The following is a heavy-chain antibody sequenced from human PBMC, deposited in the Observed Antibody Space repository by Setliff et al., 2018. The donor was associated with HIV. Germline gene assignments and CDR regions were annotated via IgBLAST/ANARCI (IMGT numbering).Heavy chain of an antibody. V-gene: IGHV1-2*02. CDR2: ISPNNGDK. D-gene: IGHD7-27*01. CDR3: ARQLSNSLDY. CDR1: GYTFIDYF. Sequence: ASVKVSCKASGYTFIDYFMHWVRQAPGQGLEWMGWISPNNGDKNMPQSFQGRVTMTRDTSINTAYMELSGLRSDDTAMYYCARQLSNSLDYWGQGTLVTVSS. J-gene: IGHJ4*02.